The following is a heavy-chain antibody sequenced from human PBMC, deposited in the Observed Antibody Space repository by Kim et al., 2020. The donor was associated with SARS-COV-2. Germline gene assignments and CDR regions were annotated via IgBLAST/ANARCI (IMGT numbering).Heavy chain of an antibody. Sequence: GGSLRLSCAASGFTFRSYEMNWVRQAPGKGLEWVSYISSSSNSKYYAESVKGRFTISRDNAKDSLYLQMNGLRAENTAVYYCAREVLVSPAAFDIWGQGTMVTVSS. V-gene: IGHV3-48*03. CDR3: AREVLVSPAAFDI. CDR1: GFTFRSYE. J-gene: IGHJ3*02. D-gene: IGHD2-2*01. CDR2: ISSSSNSK.